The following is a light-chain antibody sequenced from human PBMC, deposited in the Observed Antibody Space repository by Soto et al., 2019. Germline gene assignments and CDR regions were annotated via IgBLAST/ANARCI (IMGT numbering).Light chain of an antibody. CDR1: QSVSRD. V-gene: IGKV3-15*01. CDR3: QQYTNWPLT. J-gene: IGKJ4*01. CDR2: GAS. Sequence: EVLMTQSPATLSVSPGERATLSCRASQSVSRDLAWYQQKPGQAPRLLLYGASTRATGIPARFSGSGSGTEFMLTISSLQSEDFAVYYCQQYTNWPLTFGGGNKVEIK.